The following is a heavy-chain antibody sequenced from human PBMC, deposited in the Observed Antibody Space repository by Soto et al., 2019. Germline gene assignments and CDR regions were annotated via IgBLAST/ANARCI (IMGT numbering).Heavy chain of an antibody. CDR2: ISYDGSNK. D-gene: IGHD6-19*01. V-gene: IGHV3-30-3*01. Sequence: PGGSLRLSCAASGFTFSSYAMHWVRQAPGKGLEWVAVISYDGSNKYYADSVKGRFTISRDNSKNTLYLQMNSLRAEDTAVYYCARDLKSSGWYNWFDPWGQGTLVTVSS. CDR3: ARDLKSSGWYNWFDP. CDR1: GFTFSSYA. J-gene: IGHJ5*02.